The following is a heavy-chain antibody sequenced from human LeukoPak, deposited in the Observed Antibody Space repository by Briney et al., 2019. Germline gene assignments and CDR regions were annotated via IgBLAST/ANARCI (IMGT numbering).Heavy chain of an antibody. V-gene: IGHV4-59*01. Sequence: PSETLSLTCTVSGGSISDYYWNWIRQPPGKGLEWIGYINHSGNTKYNPSLKSRVSISSDTPKNNFSLRLSSVTAADTAVYYCAADYRDAFDIWGQGTMVTVSS. CDR3: AADYRDAFDI. J-gene: IGHJ3*02. D-gene: IGHD5-12*01. CDR1: GGSISDYY. CDR2: INHSGNT.